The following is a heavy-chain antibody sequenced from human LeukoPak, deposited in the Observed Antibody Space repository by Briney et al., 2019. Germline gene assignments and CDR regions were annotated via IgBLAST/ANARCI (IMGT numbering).Heavy chain of an antibody. D-gene: IGHD3-9*01. CDR2: IRAYNGNT. CDR1: GYTFTTYG. J-gene: IGHJ4*02. Sequence: ASVKVSSKASGYTFTTYGISWVRQAPGQGREWMGWIRAYNGNTNYAQKLQGRVSMTTDTSTSTAYMELRSLTSDDTAVYYCARDRDILTAYYMNYWGQGTLVTVSS. CDR3: ARDRDILTAYYMNY. V-gene: IGHV1-18*04.